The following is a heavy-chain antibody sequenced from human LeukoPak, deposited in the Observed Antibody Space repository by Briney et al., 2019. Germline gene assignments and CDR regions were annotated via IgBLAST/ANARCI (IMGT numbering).Heavy chain of an antibody. CDR1: GFTFSSYW. CDR3: ANHRGYSGDNLFDY. D-gene: IGHD5-12*01. CDR2: INQGGGEK. V-gene: IGHV3-7*01. Sequence: PGGSLRLSCAASGFTFSSYWMSWVRQAPGKGLEWVAKINQGGGEKYYVDSVKGRFTISRDNAKNSLDLQMNSLRADDTAVYYCANHRGYSGDNLFDYWGQGTQVTVSS. J-gene: IGHJ4*02.